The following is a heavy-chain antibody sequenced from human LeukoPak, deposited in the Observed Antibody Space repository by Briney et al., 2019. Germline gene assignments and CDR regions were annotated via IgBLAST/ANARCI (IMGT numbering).Heavy chain of an antibody. J-gene: IGHJ4*02. D-gene: IGHD3-22*01. CDR3: VREENGYGPPHLDH. CDR1: GFIFSSYE. CDR2: ISSSGLTT. V-gene: IGHV3-48*03. Sequence: PGGSLRLSCAASGFIFSSYEMNWVRQAPGKGLEWISYISSSGLTTYFSDSVKGRFTISRDNAKNSLYLQINSLRAEDTGVYYCVREENGYGPPHLDHWGQGTLVTVSS.